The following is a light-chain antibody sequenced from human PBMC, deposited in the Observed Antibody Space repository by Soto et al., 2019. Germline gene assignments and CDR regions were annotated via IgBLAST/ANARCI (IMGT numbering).Light chain of an antibody. CDR2: DAS. CDR1: QTIGSW. Sequence: DIQMTQSPSTLSASVGDRVTISCRASQTIGSWLAWYQQKPGKAPKLLIYDASRLESGVPSNFSGSGSGTQFTLTISSLQPDDFATYYCQQYNSYPWTFGQGTRWIS. V-gene: IGKV1-5*01. J-gene: IGKJ1*01. CDR3: QQYNSYPWT.